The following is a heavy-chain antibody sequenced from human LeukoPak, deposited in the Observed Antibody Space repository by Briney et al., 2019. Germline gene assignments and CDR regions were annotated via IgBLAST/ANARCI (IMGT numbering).Heavy chain of an antibody. CDR2: IYTSGST. CDR1: GGSISRYY. Sequence: SETLSLTCTVSGGSISRYYWSWIRQPAGKGLEWIGHIYTSGSTNYNPSLKSRVTMSVDTSKNQFSLKLSSVTAADTAVYYCARGGGIYYIPYYYYMDVWGKGSTVTVSS. V-gene: IGHV4-4*07. D-gene: IGHD1-26*01. J-gene: IGHJ6*03. CDR3: ARGGGIYYIPYYYYMDV.